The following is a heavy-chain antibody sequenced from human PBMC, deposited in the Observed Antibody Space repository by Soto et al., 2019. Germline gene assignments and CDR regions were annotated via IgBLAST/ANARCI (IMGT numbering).Heavy chain of an antibody. CDR2: IYYTGST. J-gene: IGHJ5*02. CDR1: GGSISSYY. CDR3: ARDLGYCVSTSCYTWFDP. D-gene: IGHD2-2*02. Sequence: SETLSLTCTVSGGSISSYYWSWIRQPPGKGLEWIGYIYYTGSTYYNPSLRRRVSISIDTSKNQFSLNLSSVTAADTAVYYCARDLGYCVSTSCYTWFDPWGQGTLVTVSS. V-gene: IGHV4-59*12.